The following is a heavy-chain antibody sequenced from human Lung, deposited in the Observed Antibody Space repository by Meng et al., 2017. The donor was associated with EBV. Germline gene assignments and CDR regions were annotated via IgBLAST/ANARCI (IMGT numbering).Heavy chain of an antibody. Sequence: ELQLVESGGGLIQPGGSRSLSCAASGFTVSTNYMTWVRQAPGKGLEWLSVIYSGGSTQYAESVKGRFTISKDNSKNTLYLQMNNLRAEDTAVYYCARDGDYIPFENWGQGTLVTVSS. CDR1: GFTVSTNY. J-gene: IGHJ4*02. V-gene: IGHV3-53*01. D-gene: IGHD4-17*01. CDR2: IYSGGST. CDR3: ARDGDYIPFEN.